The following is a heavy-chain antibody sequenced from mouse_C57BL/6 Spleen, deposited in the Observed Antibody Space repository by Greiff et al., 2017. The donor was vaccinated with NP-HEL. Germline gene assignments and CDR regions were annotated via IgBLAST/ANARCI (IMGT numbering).Heavy chain of an antibody. J-gene: IGHJ3*01. CDR1: GYTFTDYY. CDR3: ASEAYGSSPAWFAY. CDR2: INPNNGGT. Sequence: VQLQQSGPELVKPGASVKISCKASGYTFTDYYMNWVKQSHGKSLEWIGDINPNNGGTSYNQKFKGKATLTVDKSSSTAYMELRSLTSEDSAVYYCASEAYGSSPAWFAYWGQGTLVTVSA. V-gene: IGHV1-26*01. D-gene: IGHD1-1*01.